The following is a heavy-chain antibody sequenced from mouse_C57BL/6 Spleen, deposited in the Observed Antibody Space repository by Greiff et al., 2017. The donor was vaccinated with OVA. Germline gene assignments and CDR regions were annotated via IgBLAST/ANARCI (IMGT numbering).Heavy chain of an antibody. Sequence: EVQLVESEGGLVQPGSSMKLSCTASGFTFSDYYMAWVRQVPEKGLEWVANINYDGSSTYYLDSLKSRFIISRDNAKNILYLQMSSLKSEDTATYYCARGGGYDDYYAMDYWGQGTSVTVSS. CDR3: ARGGGYDDYYAMDY. J-gene: IGHJ4*01. D-gene: IGHD2-2*01. V-gene: IGHV5-16*01. CDR1: GFTFSDYY. CDR2: INYDGSST.